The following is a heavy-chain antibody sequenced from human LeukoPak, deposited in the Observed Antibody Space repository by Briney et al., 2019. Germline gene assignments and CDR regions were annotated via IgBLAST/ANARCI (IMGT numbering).Heavy chain of an antibody. CDR1: GYTFTSYG. D-gene: IGHD3-10*01. CDR3: AKRLLWFGESPDGSRPFDY. CDR2: ISAYNGNT. V-gene: IGHV1-18*01. J-gene: IGHJ4*02. Sequence: ASVKVSCKASGYTFTSYGISWVRQAPGQGLEWMGWISAYNGNTNYAQKLQGRVTMTTDTSTSTAYMELRSLRSDDTAVYYCAKRLLWFGESPDGSRPFDYWGQGTLVTVSS.